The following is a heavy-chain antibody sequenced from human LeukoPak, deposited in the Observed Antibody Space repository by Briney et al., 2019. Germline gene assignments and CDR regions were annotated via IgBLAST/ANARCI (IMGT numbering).Heavy chain of an antibody. J-gene: IGHJ6*03. D-gene: IGHD7-27*01. CDR2: INHSGST. CDR3: ARGRRRVLSGVYYYYYYMDV. V-gene: IGHV4-34*01. Sequence: ASETLSLTCAVYGGSFSGYYWSWIRQPPGKGLEWIGEINHSGSTNYNPSLKSRVTISVDTSKNQFSLKLSSVTAADTAVYYCARGRRRVLSGVYYYYYYMDVWGKGTTVTVSS. CDR1: GGSFSGYY.